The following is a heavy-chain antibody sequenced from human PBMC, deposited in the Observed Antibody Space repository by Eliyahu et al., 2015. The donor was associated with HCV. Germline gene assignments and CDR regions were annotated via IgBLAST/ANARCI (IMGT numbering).Heavy chain of an antibody. CDR1: GXSITTYX. J-gene: IGHJ5*02. CDR3: ASGGGGIAVTGTGGWFDP. D-gene: IGHD6-19*01. CDR2: IHYSGST. Sequence: QVQLQESGPGLVKPSETLSLTCTVSGXSITTYXWSWIRQPPGKGLEWIGYIHYSGSTNYNPSLXSRVTISVDTSKNQFSLNLTSVTAADTAMYYCASGGGGIAVTGTGGWFDPWGQGTLVTVSS. V-gene: IGHV4-59*01.